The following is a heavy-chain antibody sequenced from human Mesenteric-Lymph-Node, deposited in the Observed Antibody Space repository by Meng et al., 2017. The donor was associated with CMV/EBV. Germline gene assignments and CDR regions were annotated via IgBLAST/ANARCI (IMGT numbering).Heavy chain of an antibody. CDR3: ARGRGSSWFDY. CDR2: ISGSSSDI. Sequence: GESLKISCAVSGFTFSTYSMNWVRQAPGKGLEWVSSISGSSSDIHYADSVKGRFTISRDNAKNSLYLQMNSLRADDTAVYYCARGRGSSWFDYWGQGTLVTVSS. V-gene: IGHV3-21*04. CDR1: GFTFSTYS. J-gene: IGHJ4*02. D-gene: IGHD6-13*01.